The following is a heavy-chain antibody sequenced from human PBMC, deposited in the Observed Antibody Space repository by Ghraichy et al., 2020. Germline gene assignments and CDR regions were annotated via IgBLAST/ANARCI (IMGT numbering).Heavy chain of an antibody. CDR1: GFTFNTYS. D-gene: IGHD5-18*01. V-gene: IGHV3-30*04. CDR2: ISFDGNKK. CDR3: STDGKTAAVTINSASWYFDL. J-gene: IGHJ2*01. Sequence: GESLNISCTASGFTFNTYSIHWVRQAPGKGLEWVAFISFDGNKKYYADSVKGRFTISRDNSKNTLFLQMDSLRTDDTGVYYCSTDGKTAAVTINSASWYFDLWGRGTLVTVSS.